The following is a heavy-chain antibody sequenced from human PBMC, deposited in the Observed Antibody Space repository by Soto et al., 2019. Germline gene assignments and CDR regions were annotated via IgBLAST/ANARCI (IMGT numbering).Heavy chain of an antibody. CDR1: GFTFNNYA. CDR3: AKDYNGNRNFDY. Sequence: EVQLLESGGGLVQPGGSLKLSCAASGFTFNNYAMTWVRQAPGKGLEWVSAISGGGGSTYYADSVKGRFTISRDNPNNALYLQMNSLRVEDTAIYFCAKDYNGNRNFDYWGQGSRVTVSS. D-gene: IGHD3-10*01. J-gene: IGHJ4*02. CDR2: ISGGGGST. V-gene: IGHV3-23*01.